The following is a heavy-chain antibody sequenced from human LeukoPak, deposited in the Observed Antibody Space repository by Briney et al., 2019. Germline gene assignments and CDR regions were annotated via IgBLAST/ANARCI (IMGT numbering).Heavy chain of an antibody. V-gene: IGHV3-21*01. D-gene: IGHD4-17*01. J-gene: IGHJ4*02. CDR2: ISSSSSYI. Sequence: GGSLRLSCAASGFTYSSYSMNWVSQAPGKGMEWVSSISSSSSYIYYAESGKGRFTSSRDNAKNSLYLQMNSLRAEDTAVYYCARGFEDNGYYRKSFDYWGQGTLVTVSS. CDR3: ARGFEDNGYYRKSFDY. CDR1: GFTYSSYS.